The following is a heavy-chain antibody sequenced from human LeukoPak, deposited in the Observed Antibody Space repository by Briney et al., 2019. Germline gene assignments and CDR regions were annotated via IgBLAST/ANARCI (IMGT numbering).Heavy chain of an antibody. Sequence: SHPLSLPCTLSGRPIHCCFYYWRYLPPPPGKALEWIGYIYYSGSTYYNSSLKSRLTISVDTSKNQFSLKVSSVTAADTAVYYCARAGGTWYYFDYWGQGTLVTVSS. CDR1: GRPIHCCFYY. CDR3: ARAGGTWYYFDY. V-gene: IGHV4-30-4*01. J-gene: IGHJ4*02. CDR2: IYYSGST. D-gene: IGHD1-26*01.